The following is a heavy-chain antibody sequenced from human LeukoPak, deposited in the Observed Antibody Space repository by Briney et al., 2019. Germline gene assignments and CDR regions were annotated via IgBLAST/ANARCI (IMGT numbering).Heavy chain of an antibody. Sequence: GRSLRLSCAASGFTFSSYAMHWVRQAPGKGLEWVAVISYDGSNKYYADSVKGRFTISRDNSKNTLYLQMNSLRAEDTAVYYCAKEWETWELLGRDFDYWGQGTLVTVSS. J-gene: IGHJ4*02. V-gene: IGHV3-30-3*01. CDR1: GFTFSSYA. D-gene: IGHD1-26*01. CDR3: AKEWETWELLGRDFDY. CDR2: ISYDGSNK.